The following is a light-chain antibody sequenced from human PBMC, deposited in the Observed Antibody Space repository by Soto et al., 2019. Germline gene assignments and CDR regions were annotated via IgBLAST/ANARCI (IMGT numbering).Light chain of an antibody. V-gene: IGKV1-39*01. Sequence: DIQMTQSPSSLSASVGDRVTITCRASQRFGNYLNWYQQKPGTAPTLLIYAASSLESGVPSRFSGSGSGTDFTLAISNLQPEDFASYYCQQSYSTPYTFGQGTKLEIK. CDR3: QQSYSTPYT. CDR2: AAS. CDR1: QRFGNY. J-gene: IGKJ2*01.